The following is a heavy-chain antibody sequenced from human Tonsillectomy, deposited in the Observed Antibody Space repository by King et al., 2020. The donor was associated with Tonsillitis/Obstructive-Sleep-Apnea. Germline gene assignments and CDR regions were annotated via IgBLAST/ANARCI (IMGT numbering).Heavy chain of an antibody. CDR2: IDPSNSYT. CDR3: ARLWYYDFWSGYYYFDY. D-gene: IGHD3-3*01. Sequence: QLVQSGAEVKKPGESLTISCKGSGYSFTNHWITWVRQMPGKGLEWMGRIDPSNSYTNYSPSFQGHVTISADKSISTAYLQWSSLRASDTAMYYCARLWYYDFWSGYYYFDYWGQGTLVTVSS. J-gene: IGHJ4*02. CDR1: GYSFTNHW. V-gene: IGHV5-10-1*03.